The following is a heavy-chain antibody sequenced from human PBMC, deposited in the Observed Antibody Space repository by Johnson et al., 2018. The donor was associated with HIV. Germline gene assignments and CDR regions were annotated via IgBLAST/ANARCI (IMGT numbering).Heavy chain of an antibody. CDR3: ASGGCSSTSCYIPDAFDI. D-gene: IGHD2-2*02. Sequence: YAMHWVRQAPGKGLELVCGINWNGGSTGYADSVRGRFTISRDNAKNSLYLQMNSLRAEDTAVYYCASGGCSSTSCYIPDAFDIWGQGTMVTVSS. J-gene: IGHJ3*02. CDR2: INWNGGST. CDR1: YA. V-gene: IGHV3-20*03.